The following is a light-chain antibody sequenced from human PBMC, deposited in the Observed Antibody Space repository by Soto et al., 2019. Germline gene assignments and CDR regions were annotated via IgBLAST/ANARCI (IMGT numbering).Light chain of an antibody. CDR3: MQALHTPRS. Sequence: DIVMTPSPLSLPVTPGEPASISCRSSQSLLHSNGYNYLDWYLQKPGQSPQLLIYLGSNRASGVHDTFSGSESGTDFTLKISRVEADDVGVYYCMQALHTPRSFGQGTKLEIK. V-gene: IGKV2-28*01. J-gene: IGKJ2*03. CDR2: LGS. CDR1: QSLLHSNGYNY.